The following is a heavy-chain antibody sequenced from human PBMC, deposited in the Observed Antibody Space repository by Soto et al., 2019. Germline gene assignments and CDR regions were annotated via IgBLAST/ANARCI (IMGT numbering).Heavy chain of an antibody. V-gene: IGHV1-58*01. J-gene: IGHJ4*02. CDR2: IVVGSGNT. CDR1: GFTFFTSA. Sequence: SVKVSCKASGFTFFTSAVQWVRQARGQRLEWIGWIVVGSGNTNYAQKFQERVTITRDMSTNTAYMELSSLRSEDTAVYYCAADPYCGGDCYFDYWGQGTMVTVSS. CDR3: AADPYCGGDCYFDY. D-gene: IGHD2-21*02.